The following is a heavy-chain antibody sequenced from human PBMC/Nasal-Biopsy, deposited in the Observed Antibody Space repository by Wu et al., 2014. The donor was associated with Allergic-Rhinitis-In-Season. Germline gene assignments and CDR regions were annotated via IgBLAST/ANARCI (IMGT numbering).Heavy chain of an antibody. CDR3: VRSDYVWGPKTWCGNLGS. CDR2: IFYSGTT. D-gene: IGHD3-16*01. Sequence: TLSLTCSVSGIAIRSPDHYWGWVRQPPNKGLEWIGNIFYSGTTHYNPSLKRRVTIGVDTTKNQFSLRLPSVTAADTATYYCVRSDYVWGPKTWCGNLGSWGQGILVTVSS. CDR1: GIAIRSPDHY. J-gene: IGHJ4*02. V-gene: IGHV4-39*01.